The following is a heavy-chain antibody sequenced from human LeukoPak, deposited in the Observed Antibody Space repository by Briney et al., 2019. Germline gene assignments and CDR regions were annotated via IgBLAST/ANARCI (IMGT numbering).Heavy chain of an antibody. Sequence: PSQTLSLTCTVSGGSVRIDNHYWSWICQPPGKGLEWIGYINYSGSTYYNPSLKSRVTISVDTSKNQFSLKLNSVTAADTAVYYCARDGGARSTYDYWGQGTLVTVSS. CDR2: INYSGST. CDR3: ARDGGARSTYDY. J-gene: IGHJ4*02. V-gene: IGHV4-30-4*01. CDR1: GGSVRIDNHY. D-gene: IGHD2-15*01.